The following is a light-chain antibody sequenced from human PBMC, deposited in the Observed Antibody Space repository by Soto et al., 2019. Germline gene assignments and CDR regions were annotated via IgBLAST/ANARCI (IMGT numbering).Light chain of an antibody. CDR1: QSVSSN. Sequence: EIVMTQSPATLSVSPGERATLSCRASQSVSSNLAWYQQKFGQAPRLLIFGASTRATGIPARFSGSGSGTEFTLTISSLQSEDFAVYYCQQYDNWPRITFGQGTRLEIK. V-gene: IGKV3-15*01. J-gene: IGKJ5*01. CDR3: QQYDNWPRIT. CDR2: GAS.